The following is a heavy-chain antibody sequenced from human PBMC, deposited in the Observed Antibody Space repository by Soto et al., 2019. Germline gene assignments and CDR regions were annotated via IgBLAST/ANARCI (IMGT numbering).Heavy chain of an antibody. D-gene: IGHD2-2*01. V-gene: IGHV1-2*02. J-gene: IGHJ4*02. CDR2: INPNSGGT. Sequence: ASVKVSCKASGYTFTGYYMHWVRQAPGQGLEWMGWINPNSGGTNYAQKFQGRVTMTRDTSISTAYMELSRLRSDDTAVYYCARVPRYCSSTSRPLLLQVLYYWGQGTLVTVSS. CDR3: ARVPRYCSSTSRPLLLQVLYY. CDR1: GYTFTGYY.